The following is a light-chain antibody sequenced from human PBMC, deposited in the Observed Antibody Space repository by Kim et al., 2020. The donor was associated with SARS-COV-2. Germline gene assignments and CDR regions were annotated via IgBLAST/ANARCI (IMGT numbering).Light chain of an antibody. CDR3: QVWDISSDHSV. CDR2: YDS. J-gene: IGLJ3*02. V-gene: IGLV3-21*04. Sequence: APGKTARITCGGNNIGSKSVHWYQQKPGQAPVLVIYYDSDRPSGIPERFSGSNSGNTATLTISRVEAGDEADYYCQVWDISSDHSVFGGGTQLTVL. CDR1: NIGSKS.